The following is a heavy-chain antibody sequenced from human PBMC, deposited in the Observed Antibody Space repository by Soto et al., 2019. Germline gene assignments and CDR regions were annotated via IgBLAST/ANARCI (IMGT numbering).Heavy chain of an antibody. CDR1: GFTFSSYA. J-gene: IGHJ4*02. Sequence: GESLKISCAASGFTFSSYAMSWVRQAPGKGLEWVSAISGSGGSTYYADSVKGRFTISRDNSKNTLYLQMNSLRAEDTAVYYCAKVARAGTYFDYWGQGTLVTVSS. CDR3: AKVARAGTYFDY. D-gene: IGHD6-19*01. V-gene: IGHV3-23*01. CDR2: ISGSGGST.